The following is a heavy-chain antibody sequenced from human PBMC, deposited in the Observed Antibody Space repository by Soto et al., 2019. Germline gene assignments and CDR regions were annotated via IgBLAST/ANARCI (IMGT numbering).Heavy chain of an antibody. CDR3: ARAPPRGIEVPGTWGSGMDV. CDR2: ISYDGVNT. CDR1: GFSFSSYA. Sequence: QVQVVESGGGVVHPGRSLRLSCAASGFSFSSYAMHWVRQTPGKGLEWVAVISYDGVNTYYADSVKGRFTISRDSSKNTIDRHMNSLRNEDTAVYYCARAPPRGIEVPGTWGSGMDVWGQGTTVTVSS. D-gene: IGHD6-13*01. V-gene: IGHV3-30-3*01. J-gene: IGHJ6*02.